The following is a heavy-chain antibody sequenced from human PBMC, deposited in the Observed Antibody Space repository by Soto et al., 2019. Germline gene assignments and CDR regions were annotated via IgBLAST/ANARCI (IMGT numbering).Heavy chain of an antibody. CDR3: ASKPGYSSSWPPGDY. CDR2: IWYDGSNK. Sequence: GGSLRLSCAASGFTFSSYGMHWVRQAPGKGLEWVAVIWYDGSNKYYADSVKGRFTISRDNSKNTLYLQMNSLRAEDTAVYYCASKPGYSSSWPPGDYWGQGTLVTVSS. CDR1: GFTFSSYG. J-gene: IGHJ4*02. V-gene: IGHV3-33*01. D-gene: IGHD6-13*01.